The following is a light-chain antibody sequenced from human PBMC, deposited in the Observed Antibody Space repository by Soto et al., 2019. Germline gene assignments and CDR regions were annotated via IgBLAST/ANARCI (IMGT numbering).Light chain of an antibody. J-gene: IGKJ1*01. CDR2: EAS. Sequence: DIQRTQSPSTLSASVGDRVTITCRPSQSISTWLAWYQQKPGTVPXVLSYEASRLESGVPSRFSCIGSGRETSLTHSSPQPADFARYFSQQYNSYSWTFGQGTKVDIK. V-gene: IGKV1-5*01. CDR3: QQYNSYSWT. CDR1: QSISTW.